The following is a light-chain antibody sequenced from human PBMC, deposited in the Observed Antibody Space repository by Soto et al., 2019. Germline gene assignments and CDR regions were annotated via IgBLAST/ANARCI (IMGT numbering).Light chain of an antibody. CDR3: SSYTSSNAVV. V-gene: IGLV2-14*01. J-gene: IGLJ2*01. CDR2: EVT. Sequence: QSALTQPASVSGSPGQSITISCTGTSSDIGGYNYVSWYQQLPGKAPKLMIYEVTNRPSGVSNRFSVSKSGNTASLTISCLQAEDEADYYCSSYTSSNAVVFGGGTKLTVL. CDR1: SSDIGGYNY.